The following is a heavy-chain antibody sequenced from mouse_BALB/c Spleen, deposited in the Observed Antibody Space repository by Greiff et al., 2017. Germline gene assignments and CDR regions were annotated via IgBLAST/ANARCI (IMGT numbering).Heavy chain of an antibody. CDR3: ARGNYYGSSWGMDY. J-gene: IGHJ4*01. V-gene: IGHV5-4*02. Sequence: DVQLVESGGGLVKPGGSLKLSCAASGFTFSDYYMYWVRQTPEKRLEWVATISDGGSYTYYPDSVKGRFTISRDNAKNNLYLQMSSLKSEDTAMYYCARGNYYGSSWGMDYWGQGTSVTVSS. D-gene: IGHD1-1*01. CDR1: GFTFSDYY. CDR2: ISDGGSYT.